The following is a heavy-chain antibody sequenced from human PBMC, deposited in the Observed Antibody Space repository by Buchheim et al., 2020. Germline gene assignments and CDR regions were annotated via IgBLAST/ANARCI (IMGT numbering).Heavy chain of an antibody. CDR2: INPSGGST. CDR1: GYTFTSYD. V-gene: IGHV1-46*03. CDR3: ATHPEYCSSTSCYRWFDP. Sequence: QVQLVQSGAEVKKPGASVKVSCKASGYTFTSYDINWVRQATGQGLEWMGIINPSGGSTSYAQKFQGRVTMTRDTSTSTVYMELSSLRSEDTAVYYCATHPEYCSSTSCYRWFDPWGQGTL. D-gene: IGHD2-2*02. J-gene: IGHJ5*02.